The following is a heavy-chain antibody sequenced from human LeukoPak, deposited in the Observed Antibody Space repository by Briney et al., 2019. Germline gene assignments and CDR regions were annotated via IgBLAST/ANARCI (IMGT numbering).Heavy chain of an antibody. V-gene: IGHV1-18*01. D-gene: IGHD4-17*01. CDR3: ARDGGDYGDYYFDY. CDR2: ISAYSGNT. CDR1: GYTFTSYG. J-gene: IGHJ4*02. Sequence: ASVKVSCKASGYTFTSYGISWVRQAPGQGLEWMGWISAYSGNTNYAQKLQGRVTMTTDTSTSTAYMELRSLRSDDTAVYYCARDGGDYGDYYFDYWGQGTLVTVSS.